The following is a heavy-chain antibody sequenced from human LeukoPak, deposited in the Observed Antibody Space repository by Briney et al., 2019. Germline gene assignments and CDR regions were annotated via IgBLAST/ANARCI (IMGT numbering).Heavy chain of an antibody. CDR2: IYYSKNT. J-gene: IGHJ4*02. V-gene: IGHV4-39*01. D-gene: IGHD5-18*01. CDR3: VSSRGFSYGYLDY. Sequence: PSETLSLTCTVSGGSISSRSAYWGWIRQPPGEGLEWIGSIYYSKNTYYNPSLKSRVTLFADTSKNQFSLTPGSVSATDTAVYYSVSSRGFSYGYLDYWGQGTLVTVSS. CDR1: GGSISSRSAY.